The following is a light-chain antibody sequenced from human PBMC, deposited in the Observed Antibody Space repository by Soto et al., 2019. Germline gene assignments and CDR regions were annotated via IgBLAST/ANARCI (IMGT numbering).Light chain of an antibody. J-gene: IGKJ5*01. CDR3: QQRNVWPPVT. CDR1: QSVTSY. V-gene: IGKV3-11*01. CDR2: DVF. Sequence: EIVLTQSPSTLSLSPGERATLTCRASQSVTSYLAWYQQKPGQAPRLLIYDVFNRASGIPARFSGSGSGTEFTLTISSLEPEDSAIYYCQQRNVWPPVTFGLGTRLEIK.